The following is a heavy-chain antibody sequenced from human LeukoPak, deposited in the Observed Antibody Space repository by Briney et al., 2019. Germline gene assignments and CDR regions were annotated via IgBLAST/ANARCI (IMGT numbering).Heavy chain of an antibody. Sequence: KRSGPTLFNPPQTLTLTCTFSGFSLRTRGVGVGWIRQPPGKALEWLPLIYWDDDKRYSPSLKSRLTITKDTSKNQVVLTMTNMDPVDTATYYRARYTYYDFWSGPSDAFDIRGQGTMVTVSS. V-gene: IGHV2-5*02. CDR1: GFSLRTRGVG. CDR3: ARYTYYDFWSGPSDAFDI. D-gene: IGHD3-3*01. CDR2: IYWDDDK. J-gene: IGHJ3*02.